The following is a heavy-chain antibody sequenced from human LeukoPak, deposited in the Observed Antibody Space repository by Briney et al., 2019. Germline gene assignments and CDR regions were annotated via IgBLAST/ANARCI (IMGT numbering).Heavy chain of an antibody. D-gene: IGHD3-16*01. CDR2: HSYSGGA. Sequence: SGTLSLTCTVSGVSISNYYWNYFRQSPGKGLEWIGYHSYSGGANYNPSLESRVTISLDTSKNRFSLSLSSVTAADTAVYYCARGLIPGACDIWGHGTMVTVSS. CDR3: ARGLIPGACDI. CDR1: GVSISNYY. V-gene: IGHV4-59*01. J-gene: IGHJ3*02.